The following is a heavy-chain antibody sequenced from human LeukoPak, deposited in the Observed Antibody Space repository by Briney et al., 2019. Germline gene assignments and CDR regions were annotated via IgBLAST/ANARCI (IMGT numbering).Heavy chain of an antibody. D-gene: IGHD3-10*01. J-gene: IGHJ4*02. CDR3: ARPTARGVITY. CDR2: ISSSAGYT. Sequence: GVSLTLSCAASGFTFSDYYMSWLRQAPGKGLEGVSFISSSAGYTNYADSVKGRFTISRDNDKNSLYLKMNSLRAEDTAVYYCARPTARGVITYWGQGTLVTVSS. V-gene: IGHV3-11*06. CDR1: GFTFSDYY.